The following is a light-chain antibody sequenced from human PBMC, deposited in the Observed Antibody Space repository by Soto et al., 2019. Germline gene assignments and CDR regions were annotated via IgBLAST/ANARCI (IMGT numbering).Light chain of an antibody. Sequence: EIVLTQSPATLSLSPGERATLSCRASQSVGGHLAWYQQKPGQAPRLLIYDASDRATGIPARFSGSGSETDFTLTISSLEPDDFAVYYGQLRNLWPPSITFAQGTRPEI. J-gene: IGKJ5*01. CDR1: QSVGGH. CDR2: DAS. V-gene: IGKV3-11*01. CDR3: QLRNLWPPSIT.